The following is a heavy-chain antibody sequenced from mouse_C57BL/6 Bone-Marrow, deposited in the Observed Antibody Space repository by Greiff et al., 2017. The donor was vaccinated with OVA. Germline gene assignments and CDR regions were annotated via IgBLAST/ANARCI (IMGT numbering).Heavy chain of an antibody. CDR1: GFNIKDDY. Sequence: VQLQQSGAELVRPGASVKLSCTASGFNIKDDYMHWVKQRPEQGLEWIGWIDPENGDTEYASKLQGKATITADTSSNTAYLQLSSLTSEDTAVYYCTTYDYGAWGTGTTVTVSS. CDR3: TTYDYGA. J-gene: IGHJ1*03. D-gene: IGHD2-4*01. V-gene: IGHV14-4*01. CDR2: IDPENGDT.